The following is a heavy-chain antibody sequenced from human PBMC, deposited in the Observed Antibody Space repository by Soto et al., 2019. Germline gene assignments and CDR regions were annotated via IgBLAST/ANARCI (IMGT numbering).Heavy chain of an antibody. CDR1: GGSISRGSYY. D-gene: IGHD2-15*01. V-gene: IGHV4-39*01. J-gene: IGHJ3*02. CDR2: IYYSGST. CDR3: ARPSPRYCSGGSCLEFPDAFDI. Sequence: PSETPALTCTVSGGSISRGSYYWGWIRQPPGKGLEWIGSIYYSGSTYYNPSLKSRVTISVDTSKNQFSLKLSSVTAADTAVYYCARPSPRYCSGGSCLEFPDAFDIWGQGTMVTVS.